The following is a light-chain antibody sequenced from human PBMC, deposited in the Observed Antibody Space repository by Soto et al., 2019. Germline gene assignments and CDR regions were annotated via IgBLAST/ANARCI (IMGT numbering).Light chain of an antibody. V-gene: IGKV3-20*01. Sequence: EIVLTQSPGTLSLSPGERATLSCRASQSVSSSYLAWYQQKPGQAPRLLIYGASSRATGIPDRFSGSGSGTDFTLTISRLEPEDSAVYYCHHYVTSPPYTFGQGTKREIK. CDR3: HHYVTSPPYT. J-gene: IGKJ2*01. CDR2: GAS. CDR1: QSVSSSY.